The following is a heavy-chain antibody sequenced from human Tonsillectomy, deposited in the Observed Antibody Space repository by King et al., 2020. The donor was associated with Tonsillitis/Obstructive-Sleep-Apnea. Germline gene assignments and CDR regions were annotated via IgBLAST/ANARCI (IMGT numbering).Heavy chain of an antibody. CDR1: GGSISSGDYY. V-gene: IGHV4-30-4*01. Sequence: QLQESGPGMVKPSQTLSLTCTVSGGSISSGDYYWNGIRQPPGKGLEWIGYIYYSGSTYYNPSLKSRVTISVDTSKNQFSLKLSSVTAADTAVYYCARDRSAGYGSGTYYGLDVWGQGTTVTVSS. CDR3: ARDRSAGYGSGTYYGLDV. D-gene: IGHD3-10*01. CDR2: IYYSGST. J-gene: IGHJ6*02.